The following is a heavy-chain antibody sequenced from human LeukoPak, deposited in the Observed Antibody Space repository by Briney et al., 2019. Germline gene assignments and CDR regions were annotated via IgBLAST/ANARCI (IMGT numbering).Heavy chain of an antibody. Sequence: ASVKVSCKASGYTFTSYDINWVRQATGQGVEWMGWMNPNSGNTGYAQKFQGRVTMTRNTSISTAYMELSSLRSEDTAVYYCARSLYYYDSSGYYGFDPWGQGTLVTVSS. CDR3: ARSLYYYDSSGYYGFDP. D-gene: IGHD3-22*01. V-gene: IGHV1-8*01. CDR2: MNPNSGNT. J-gene: IGHJ5*02. CDR1: GYTFTSYD.